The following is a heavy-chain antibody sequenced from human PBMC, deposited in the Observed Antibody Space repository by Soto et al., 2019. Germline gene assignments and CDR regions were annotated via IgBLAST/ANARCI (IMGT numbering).Heavy chain of an antibody. Sequence: SETLSLTCTVSGGSISSSSYYWGWIRQPPGKGLEWIGSIYYSGSTYYNPSLKSRVTIPVDTPKNQFSLKLSSVTAADTAVYYCASSSSVYYYYGMDVWGQGTTVTVSS. D-gene: IGHD6-6*01. V-gene: IGHV4-39*01. J-gene: IGHJ6*02. CDR2: IYYSGST. CDR1: GGSISSSSYY. CDR3: ASSSSVYYYYGMDV.